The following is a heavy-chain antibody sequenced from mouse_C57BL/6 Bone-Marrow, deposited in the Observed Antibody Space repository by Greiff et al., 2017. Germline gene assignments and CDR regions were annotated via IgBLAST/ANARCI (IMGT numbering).Heavy chain of an antibody. D-gene: IGHD1-1*01. CDR3: TTSYYGTDWYFEV. V-gene: IGHV14-4*01. J-gene: IGHJ1*03. Sequence: EVQLQQSGAELVRPGASVKLSCTASGFNIKDDYMHWVKQRPEQGLEWIGWIDPENGDTEYASKFQGKATITADTSSNTAYLQRSSLTSEDTAVYYCTTSYYGTDWYFEVWGTGTTVTVSS. CDR2: IDPENGDT. CDR1: GFNIKDDY.